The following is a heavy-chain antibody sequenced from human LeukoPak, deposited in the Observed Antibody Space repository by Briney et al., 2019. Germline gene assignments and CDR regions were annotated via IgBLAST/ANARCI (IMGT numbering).Heavy chain of an antibody. Sequence: PSETLSLTCAVYGGSFTIYSWTWIRQPAGKGLEWIGRIYTSGSTNYNPSLKSRVTMSVDTSKNQFSLKLSSVTAADTAVYYCARDAPYYYGSGSQKYYFDYWGQGTLVTVSS. CDR2: IYTSGST. CDR1: GGSFTIYS. V-gene: IGHV4-4*07. D-gene: IGHD3-10*01. J-gene: IGHJ4*02. CDR3: ARDAPYYYGSGSQKYYFDY.